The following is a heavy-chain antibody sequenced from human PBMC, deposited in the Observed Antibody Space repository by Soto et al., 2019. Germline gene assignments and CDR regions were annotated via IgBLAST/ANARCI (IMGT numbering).Heavy chain of an antibody. D-gene: IGHD2-15*01. J-gene: IGHJ4*02. CDR1: GYTFTSYG. V-gene: IGHV1-18*01. CDR2: ISAYNGNT. CDR3: ATHSPGRYCSGGSCSIDY. Sequence: ASVKVSCKASGYTFTSYGISWVRQAPGQGLEWMGWISAYNGNTNYAQKLQGRVTMTTDTSTSTAYMELSSLRSEDTAVYYCATHSPGRYCSGGSCSIDYWGQGTLVTVSS.